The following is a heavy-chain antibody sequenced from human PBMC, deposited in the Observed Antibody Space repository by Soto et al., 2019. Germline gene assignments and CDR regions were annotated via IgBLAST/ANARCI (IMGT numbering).Heavy chain of an antibody. CDR1: GFTFSSYW. CDR2: IKQDGSDK. V-gene: IGHV3-7*03. D-gene: IGHD2-15*01. Sequence: GSLRLSCAASGFTFSSYWMSWVRQAPGKGLEWVASIKQDGSDKRYVDSVEGRFTISRDNAKNSLSLQMNSLRVEDTAVYYCVRNLATDIVFVTRGGQGTMVTVSS. J-gene: IGHJ3*01. CDR3: VRNLATDIVFVTR.